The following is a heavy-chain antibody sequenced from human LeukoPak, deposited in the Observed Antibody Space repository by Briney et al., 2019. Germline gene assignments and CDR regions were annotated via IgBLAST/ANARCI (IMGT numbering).Heavy chain of an antibody. CDR2: INSDGSST. Sequence: GGSLRLSCAASGFTFSSYWMHWVRQAPGKGLVWVSRINSDGSSTSYADSVKGRLTISRDNAKNTLYLQMNSLRVEDTAVYYCARTLSYFRHPYYYYYHGMDVWGQGTTVTVSS. J-gene: IGHJ6*02. CDR1: GFTFSSYW. D-gene: IGHD2/OR15-2a*01. CDR3: ARTLSYFRHPYYYYYHGMDV. V-gene: IGHV3-74*01.